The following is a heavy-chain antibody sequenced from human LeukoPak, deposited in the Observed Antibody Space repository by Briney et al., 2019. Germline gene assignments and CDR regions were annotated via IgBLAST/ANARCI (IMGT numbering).Heavy chain of an antibody. CDR3: AYIAAAGNFDY. J-gene: IGHJ4*02. V-gene: IGHV4-34*01. D-gene: IGHD6-13*01. Sequence: NPSETLSLTCAVYGGSFSGYYWSWIRQPPGKGLEWIGEINHSGSTNYNPSLKSRVTISVDTSKNQFSLKLSSVTAADTAVYYCAYIAAAGNFDYWGQGTLVTVSS. CDR2: INHSGST. CDR1: GGSFSGYY.